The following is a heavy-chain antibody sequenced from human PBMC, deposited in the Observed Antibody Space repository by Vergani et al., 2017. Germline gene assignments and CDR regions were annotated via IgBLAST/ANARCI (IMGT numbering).Heavy chain of an antibody. CDR1: GSTLSNYG. J-gene: IGHJ4*02. V-gene: IGHV3-30*02. CDR3: AKHFRGWGIDY. CDR2: IQFDGSNQ. D-gene: IGHD3-16*01. Sequence: QVQLVESGGGVVQRGGSLRLSCATSGSTLSNYGMQWIRQGPGKGLEFVAFIQFDGSNQYYADSVKGRFTLSRDFSKNTLYLQMNSLRTDDTATYYCAKHFRGWGIDYWGQGTQVIVSS.